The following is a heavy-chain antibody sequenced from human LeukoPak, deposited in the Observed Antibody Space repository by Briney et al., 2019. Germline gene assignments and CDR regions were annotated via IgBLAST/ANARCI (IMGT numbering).Heavy chain of an antibody. CDR3: ARDLQWLTLTLPDY. CDR2: INPNSGGT. Sequence: ASVKVSCKASGYTFTGYYMHWVRQAPGQGLEWMGWINPNSGGTKYAQNFQGRVTMTRDASISTAYMELSSLRSDDTAVYYCARDLQWLTLTLPDYWGQGTLVTVSP. D-gene: IGHD6-19*01. CDR1: GYTFTGYY. J-gene: IGHJ4*02. V-gene: IGHV1-2*02.